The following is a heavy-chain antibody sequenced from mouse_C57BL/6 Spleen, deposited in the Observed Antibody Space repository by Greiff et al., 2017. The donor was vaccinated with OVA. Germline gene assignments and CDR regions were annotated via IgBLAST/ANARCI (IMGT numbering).Heavy chain of an antibody. Sequence: QVQLKESGPGLVQPSQSLSITCTVSGFSLTSYGVHWVRQSPGKGLEWLGVIWSGGSTDYNAAFISRLSLSKDNSKSQVFFKMNSMQADDAAIYYCARINSSNPYAMDYWGQGTSVTVSS. CDR3: ARINSSNPYAMDY. D-gene: IGHD2-5*01. V-gene: IGHV2-2*01. CDR1: GFSLTSYG. CDR2: IWSGGST. J-gene: IGHJ4*01.